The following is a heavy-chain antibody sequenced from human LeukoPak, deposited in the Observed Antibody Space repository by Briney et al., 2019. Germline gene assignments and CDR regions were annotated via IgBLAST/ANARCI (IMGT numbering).Heavy chain of an antibody. CDR3: ARGGEAARMDV. V-gene: IGHV3-64*01. Sequence: PGGSLRLSCAASGFTFSSYAMHWVRQAPGKGLEYVSALVSNGGSTYYAKSVKGRFTISRDNSKNTLYLQMGGLRAEDTGVYYCARGGEAARMDVWGQGTTVTVSS. J-gene: IGHJ6*02. CDR2: LVSNGGST. D-gene: IGHD6-6*01. CDR1: GFTFSSYA.